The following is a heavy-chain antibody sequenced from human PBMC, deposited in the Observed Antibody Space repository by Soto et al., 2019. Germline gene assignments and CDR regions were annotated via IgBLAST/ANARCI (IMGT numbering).Heavy chain of an antibody. CDR1: GGSISSGGYS. D-gene: IGHD2-15*01. CDR3: ARRYGRAFDY. CDR2: IYYSGST. Sequence: SETLSLTCAVSGGSISSGGYSWSWIRQPPGKGLEWIGYIYYSGSTNYNPSLKSRVTISVDTSKNQFSLKLGSVTAADTAVYYCARRYGRAFDYWGQGTLVTVSS. V-gene: IGHV4-61*08. J-gene: IGHJ4*02.